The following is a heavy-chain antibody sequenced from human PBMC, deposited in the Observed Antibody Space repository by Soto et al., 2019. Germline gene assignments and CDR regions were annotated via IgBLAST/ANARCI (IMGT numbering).Heavy chain of an antibody. CDR2: IYYSGST. CDR1: GGSISSGGYY. J-gene: IGHJ6*02. CDR3: ARGGRRSPCMDV. Sequence: QVQLQESGPGLVKPSQTLSLTCTVSGGSISSGGYYWSWIRQHPGKGLEWIGYIYYSGSTYYNPSPTSRLTISVDTSKNQFSLKLSSVTAADTAVYYWARGGRRSPCMDVWGQGTTVTVSS. V-gene: IGHV4-31*03.